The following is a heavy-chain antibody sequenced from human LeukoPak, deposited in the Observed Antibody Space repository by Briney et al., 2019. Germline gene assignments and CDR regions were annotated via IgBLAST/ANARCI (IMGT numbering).Heavy chain of an antibody. Sequence: TGGSLRLSCAVSGFTFSNYDMNWVRQAPGKGLEWVSIISRSGDNTFYADSVKGRFTISRDNSENTLYLQMNSLRVEDTAVYYCARIAAMVPNDYWGQGTLVTVSS. V-gene: IGHV3-23*01. CDR2: ISRSGDNT. J-gene: IGHJ4*02. D-gene: IGHD5-18*01. CDR1: GFTFSNYD. CDR3: ARIAAMVPNDY.